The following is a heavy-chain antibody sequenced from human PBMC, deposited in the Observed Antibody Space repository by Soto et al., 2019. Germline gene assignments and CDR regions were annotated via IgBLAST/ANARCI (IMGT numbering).Heavy chain of an antibody. CDR2: ISGSGGST. CDR1: GFTFSTYA. CDR3: ALQQAVAGTTNWFDP. D-gene: IGHD6-19*01. V-gene: IGHV3-23*01. J-gene: IGHJ5*02. Sequence: EVQLLESGGDLVQPGGSLRLSCAASGFTFSTYAMSWVRQAPGKGLKWVSAISGSGGSTYYADSVTGRFTISRDNSKNTLYLQMNSLRAEDTAVYYCALQQAVAGTTNWFDPWGQGTLVTVSS.